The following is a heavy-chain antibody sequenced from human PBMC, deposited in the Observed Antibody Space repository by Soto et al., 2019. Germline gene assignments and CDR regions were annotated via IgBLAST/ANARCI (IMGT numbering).Heavy chain of an antibody. CDR2: INAGNGNT. Sequence: GASVKVSCKASGYTFTSYAMHWVRQAPGQRLEWMGWINAGNGNTKYSQKFQGRVTITRDTSASTAYMELSSLRSEDTAVYYCARGLGYCSGGSCYPIFPDYWGQGTLVTVSS. V-gene: IGHV1-3*01. J-gene: IGHJ4*02. D-gene: IGHD2-15*01. CDR3: ARGLGYCSGGSCYPIFPDY. CDR1: GYTFTSYA.